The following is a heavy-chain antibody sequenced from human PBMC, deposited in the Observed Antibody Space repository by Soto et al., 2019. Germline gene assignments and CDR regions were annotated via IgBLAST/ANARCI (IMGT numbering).Heavy chain of an antibody. Sequence: QVQLQQWGAGLLKPSETLSLTCAVYDESLSGYYYTWTRQPPGKGLEWIGETHPSGSTHYNPSLKTRVTLSQHTSTKQLSLNLISVTAADTAVYYCSRGIDAYKGGRTWGQGTLVTVSS. CDR3: SRGIDAYKGGRT. CDR1: DESLSGYY. D-gene: IGHD1-1*01. J-gene: IGHJ5*02. V-gene: IGHV4-34*02. CDR2: THPSGST.